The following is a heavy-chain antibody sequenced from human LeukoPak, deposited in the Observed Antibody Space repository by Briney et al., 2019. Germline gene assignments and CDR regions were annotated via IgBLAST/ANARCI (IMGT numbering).Heavy chain of an antibody. V-gene: IGHV4-39*01. J-gene: IGHJ5*02. CDR2: IYYSGST. Sequence: SETLSLTCTVSGGSISSSSYYWGWIRQPPGKGLEWIGSIYYSGSTYYNPSLKSRVTISVDTSKNQFSLKLSSVTAADTAVHYCARQLRLATILSSDWFDPWGQGTLVTVSS. D-gene: IGHD5-24*01. CDR3: ARQLRLATILSSDWFDP. CDR1: GGSISSSSYY.